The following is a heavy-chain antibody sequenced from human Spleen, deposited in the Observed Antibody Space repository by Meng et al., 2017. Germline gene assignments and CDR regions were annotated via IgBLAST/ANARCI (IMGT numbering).Heavy chain of an antibody. CDR2: INPKSGDT. V-gene: IGHV1-2*06. D-gene: IGHD6-25*01. CDR1: GYNFPDYY. Sequence: VPLVQHGAEVKKPGASVKVSCKPSGYNFPDYYRHWVRRAPGQGLEWMGRINPKSGDTHYAQKFQARVTMTGDTSISTAYMELSGLRSDDTAMYYCARDEDISAAGKLFGDYWGQGTLVTVSS. J-gene: IGHJ4*02. CDR3: ARDEDISAAGKLFGDY.